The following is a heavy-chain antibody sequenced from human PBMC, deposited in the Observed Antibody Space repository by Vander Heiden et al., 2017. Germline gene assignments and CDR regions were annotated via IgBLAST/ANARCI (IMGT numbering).Heavy chain of an antibody. Sequence: EVQLVESGGGLVQPGGSLRLPCAASGFTLSNYWMHWVRQAPGKGLVWVSRIKSDGSSTYYADSVKGRFTVSRDNAKNTLYMEMNSLRVEDTAVYYCARESRATYWYFDLWGRGTLVTVSS. V-gene: IGHV3-74*01. CDR2: IKSDGSST. CDR1: GFTLSNYW. D-gene: IGHD5-12*01. CDR3: ARESRATYWYFDL. J-gene: IGHJ2*01.